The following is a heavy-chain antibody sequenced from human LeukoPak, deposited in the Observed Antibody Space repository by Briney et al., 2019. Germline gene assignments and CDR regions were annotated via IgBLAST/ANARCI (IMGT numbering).Heavy chain of an antibody. CDR1: GYTFTSYY. CDR2: INPSGGST. D-gene: IGHD6-19*01. V-gene: IGHV1-46*01. CDR3: AREHGTGWYYFDY. Sequence: ASVKVSCKASGYTFTSYYMHWVRQAPGQGLEWMGVINPSGGSTGYAQKFQGTVTITADESTSTAYMELSSLRPEDTAMYYCAREHGTGWYYFDYWGQGTLVTVSS. J-gene: IGHJ4*02.